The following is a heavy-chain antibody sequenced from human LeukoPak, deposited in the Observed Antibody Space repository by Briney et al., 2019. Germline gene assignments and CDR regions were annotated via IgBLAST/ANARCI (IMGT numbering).Heavy chain of an antibody. Sequence: PSETLSLTCAVSGGSISSSNWWSWVRQSPGKGLEWIGEIYHSGSTNYNPSLKSRVTISVDKSKNQFSLKLSSVTAADTAVYYCARVIRAYVRYFDLWGRGTLVTVSS. CDR1: GGSISSSNW. CDR3: ARVIRAYVRYFDL. V-gene: IGHV4-4*02. J-gene: IGHJ2*01. CDR2: IYHSGST. D-gene: IGHD3-10*01.